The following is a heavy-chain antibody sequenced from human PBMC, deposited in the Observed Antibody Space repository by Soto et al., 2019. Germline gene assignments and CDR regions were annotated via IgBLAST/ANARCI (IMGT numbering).Heavy chain of an antibody. Sequence: SETLSLTCAVYGGSFSGYYWSRIRQPPGKGLEWIGEINHSGSTNYNPSLKSRVTISVDTSKNQFSLKLSSVTAADTAVYYCARVRDRYYYDSSGYYPRYYFDYWGQGTLVTVSS. D-gene: IGHD3-22*01. J-gene: IGHJ4*02. CDR1: GGSFSGYY. CDR2: INHSGST. CDR3: ARVRDRYYYDSSGYYPRYYFDY. V-gene: IGHV4-34*01.